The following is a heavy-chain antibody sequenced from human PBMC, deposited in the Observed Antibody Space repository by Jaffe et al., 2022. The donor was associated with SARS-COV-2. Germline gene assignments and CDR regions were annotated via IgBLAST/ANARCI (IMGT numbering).Heavy chain of an antibody. CDR3: ATGYFFDSSGYFGSLEY. CDR1: GGSIRSSRHY. V-gene: IGHV4-39*01. Sequence: QLQLQESGPGLVKPSETLSLTCTVSGGSIRSSRHYWSWIRQPPGKGLDWIGNIYYSGRTYSNPSLKSRLTMSADTSKNQFSLRLSSVTAADTAVYYCATGYFFDSSGYFGSLEYWGQGARVTVSS. CDR2: IYYSGRT. J-gene: IGHJ4*02. D-gene: IGHD3-22*01.